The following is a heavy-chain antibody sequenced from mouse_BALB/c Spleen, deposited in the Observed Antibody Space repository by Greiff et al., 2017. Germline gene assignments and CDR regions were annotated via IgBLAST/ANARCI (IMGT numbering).Heavy chain of an antibody. CDR2: ISSGGSYT. D-gene: IGHD6-5*01. J-gene: IGHJ2*01. CDR1: GFTFSSYG. V-gene: IGHV5-6*01. Sequence: EVQLVESGGDLVKPGGSLKLSCAASGFTFSSYGMSWVRQTPDKRLEWVATISSGGSYTYYPDSVKGRFTISRDNAKNTLYLQMSSLKSEDTAMYYCARHPYDYFDYWGQGTTLTVSS. CDR3: ARHPYDYFDY.